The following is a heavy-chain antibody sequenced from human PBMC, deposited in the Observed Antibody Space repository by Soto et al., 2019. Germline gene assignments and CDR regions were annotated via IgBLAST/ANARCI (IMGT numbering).Heavy chain of an antibody. J-gene: IGHJ6*02. Sequence: SETLSLTCAVYGGSFSGYYWSWIRQPPGKGLEWIGEINHSGSTNYNPSLKSRVTISVDTSNNQFSLKLSSVTAADTAVYYCARGGSYYYDSSLPASRRLYGMDVWGQGTTVTVSS. CDR3: ARGGSYYYDSSLPASRRLYGMDV. CDR1: GGSFSGYY. V-gene: IGHV4-34*01. CDR2: INHSGST. D-gene: IGHD3-22*01.